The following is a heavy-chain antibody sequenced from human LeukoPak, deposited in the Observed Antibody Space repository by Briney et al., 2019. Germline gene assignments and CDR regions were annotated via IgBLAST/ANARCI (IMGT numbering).Heavy chain of an antibody. V-gene: IGHV4-4*07. CDR2: SYTSGST. D-gene: IGHD6-13*01. CDR1: GGSISRYY. Sequence: PSETLSLTSTVSGGSISRYYGSWVRHPAGKGLEWIGRSYTSGSTNYNPSPKSRAASSVDTTKNQFSLKLSSMTAADTAVYYCASSPRREAAGTALAVYYYYMDVWGKGTTVTVSS. J-gene: IGHJ6*03. CDR3: ASSPRREAAGTALAVYYYYMDV.